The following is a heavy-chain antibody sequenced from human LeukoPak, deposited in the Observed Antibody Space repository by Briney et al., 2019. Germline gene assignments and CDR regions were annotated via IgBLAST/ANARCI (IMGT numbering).Heavy chain of an antibody. D-gene: IGHD2-15*01. CDR1: GFTFGTYW. J-gene: IGHJ4*02. V-gene: IGHV3-7*01. Sequence: GGSLRLSCAASGFTFGTYWMNWVRQAPGKGLEWVANIEQDGSETYYVDSVKGRFTISRDNAKNSLYLQMNSLRAEDTAVYYCARDRGYCSGGTCYTVLDYWGQGTLVTVSS. CDR2: IEQDGSET. CDR3: ARDRGYCSGGTCYTVLDY.